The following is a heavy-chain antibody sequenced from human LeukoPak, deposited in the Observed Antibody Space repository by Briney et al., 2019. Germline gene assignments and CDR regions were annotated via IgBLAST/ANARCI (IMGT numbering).Heavy chain of an antibody. V-gene: IGHV4-39*07. CDR3: ARGGESSGWYGNWFDP. Sequence: SETLSVTCTISGVSIGRINYFWGWIRQAPGKGLEWIVSMSYSGHTYYNPSLKSRVTTSIDTSKNQLSLNLKSVTAADTAVYYCARGGESSGWYGNWFDPWGQGTLVTVSS. J-gene: IGHJ5*02. D-gene: IGHD6-19*01. CDR1: GVSIGRINYF. CDR2: MSYSGHT.